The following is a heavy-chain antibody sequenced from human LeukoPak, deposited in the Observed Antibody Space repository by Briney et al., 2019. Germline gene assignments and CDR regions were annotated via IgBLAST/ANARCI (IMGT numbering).Heavy chain of an antibody. CDR2: INHSGST. Sequence: PSETLSLTCAVYGGSFSGYYWSWIRQPPGKGLEWIGEINHSGSTNYNPSLKSRVTISVDTSKNQFSLKLSSVTAADTAVYYCARGVYDFWSGYRDIFDYWGQGTLVTVSS. CDR1: GGSFSGYY. D-gene: IGHD3-3*01. J-gene: IGHJ4*02. CDR3: ARGVYDFWSGYRDIFDY. V-gene: IGHV4-34*01.